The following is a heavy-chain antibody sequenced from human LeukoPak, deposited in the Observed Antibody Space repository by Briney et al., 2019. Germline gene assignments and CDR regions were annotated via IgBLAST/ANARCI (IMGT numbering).Heavy chain of an antibody. V-gene: IGHV1-2*02. D-gene: IGHD3-22*01. CDR3: ARGSDYYDSSGRHDAFDI. CDR1: GYTFTGYY. Sequence: ASVKVSCKASGYTFTGYYMHWVRQAPGQGLEWMGWINPNSGGTNYAQKFQGRVTMTRDTSISTAYMELSRLRSDDTAVYYCARGSDYYDSSGRHDAFDIWGQGTMVTVSS. CDR2: INPNSGGT. J-gene: IGHJ3*02.